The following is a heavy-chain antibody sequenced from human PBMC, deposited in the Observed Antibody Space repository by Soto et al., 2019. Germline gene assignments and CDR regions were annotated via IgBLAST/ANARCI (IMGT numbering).Heavy chain of an antibody. J-gene: IGHJ4*02. CDR1: GYKFTDYW. CDR2: IYPGESDT. Sequence: PGESLKISCKASGYKFTDYWIGWVRQMPGRGLEWMGIIYPGESDTRYSSSFQGQVIISADKSITAAYLQWRSLRASDAAIYFCVRQGYTYGPIDYWGQGSLVTVST. D-gene: IGHD5-18*01. V-gene: IGHV5-51*01. CDR3: VRQGYTYGPIDY.